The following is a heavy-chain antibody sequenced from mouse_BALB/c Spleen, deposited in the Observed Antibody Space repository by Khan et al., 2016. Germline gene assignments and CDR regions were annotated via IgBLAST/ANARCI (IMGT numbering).Heavy chain of an antibody. J-gene: IGHJ2*01. CDR3: ARGDY. CDR1: GFTFSRFG. CDR2: ISSGSSTI. Sequence: EVELVESGGGLVQPGGSRKLSCAASGFTFSRFGMHWVRQAPEKGLEWVAYISSGSSTIYYADTLKGRFTISRDNPTNALFLQMTSLRSEDTAMYYWARGDYWGQGTTLTVSS. V-gene: IGHV5-17*02.